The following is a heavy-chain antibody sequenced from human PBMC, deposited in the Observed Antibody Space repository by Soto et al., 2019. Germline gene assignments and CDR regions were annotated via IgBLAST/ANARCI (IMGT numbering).Heavy chain of an antibody. CDR3: ARDREGYFDY. CDR2: INEDGSEK. Sequence: GGSLRLSCAASGFTFSNYWMNWVRQAPGKGLEWVANINEDGSEKYYVDSAKGRFTISRDNAKNSLYLQMSSLRAEDTAVYYCARDREGYFDYWGQGTLVTVSS. CDR1: GFTFSNYW. J-gene: IGHJ4*02. V-gene: IGHV3-7*01.